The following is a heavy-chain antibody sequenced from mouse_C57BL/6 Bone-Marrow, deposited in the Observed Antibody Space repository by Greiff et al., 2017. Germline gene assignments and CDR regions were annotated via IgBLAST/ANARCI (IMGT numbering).Heavy chain of an antibody. D-gene: IGHD3-2*02. CDR2: ISSGGSYT. V-gene: IGHV5-6*02. J-gene: IGHJ4*01. CDR3: ARRGQLRLRDAMDY. CDR1: GFTFSSYG. Sequence: EVMLVESGGDLVKPGGSLKLSCAASGFTFSSYGMSWVRQTPDKRLAWVATISSGGSYTYYPDSVKGRFTISRDNAKNTLYLQMSSLKSEDTAMYDCARRGQLRLRDAMDYWGQGTSVTGSS.